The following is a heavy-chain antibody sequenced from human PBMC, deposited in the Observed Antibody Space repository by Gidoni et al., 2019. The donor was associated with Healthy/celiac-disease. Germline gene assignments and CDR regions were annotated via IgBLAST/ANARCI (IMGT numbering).Heavy chain of an antibody. Sequence: EVQLVESGGGLVQPGRSLRLSCTASGFTFGAYAMSWVRQAPGKGLEWVGFIRSKAYGGTTEYAASVKGRFTISRDDSKSIAYLQMNSLKTEDTAVYYCTRSALLEDYYFDYWGQGTLVTVSS. V-gene: IGHV3-49*04. CDR1: GFTFGAYA. CDR2: IRSKAYGGTT. D-gene: IGHD2-15*01. CDR3: TRSALLEDYYFDY. J-gene: IGHJ4*02.